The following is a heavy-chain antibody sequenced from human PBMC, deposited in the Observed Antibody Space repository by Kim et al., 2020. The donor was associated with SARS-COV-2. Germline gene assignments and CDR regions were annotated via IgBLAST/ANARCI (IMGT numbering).Heavy chain of an antibody. CDR1: GFTFSNFW. J-gene: IGHJ5*02. V-gene: IGHV3-7*01. CDR2: IKEDGSEK. Sequence: GGSLRLSCTASGFTFSNFWMSWVRQAPGKGLEWVANIKEDGSEKHYVDSVKGRFTISRDNAKNSVYLQMNSLRTEDTAVYFCSSRPAWGQGILVTVSS. CDR3: SSRPA.